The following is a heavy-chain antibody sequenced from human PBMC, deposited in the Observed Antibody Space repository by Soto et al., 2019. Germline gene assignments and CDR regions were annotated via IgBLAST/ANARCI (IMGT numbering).Heavy chain of an antibody. Sequence: QVQLVQSGAEVKKPGSSVKVSCKASGGTFSSYAISWVRQAPGQGLEWMGGIIPIFGTANYAQKFQGRVTXXAXEXXSTAYMELSSLRSEDTAVYYCARDPDFWTLMAFDIWGQGTMVTVSS. CDR2: IIPIFGTA. CDR3: ARDPDFWTLMAFDI. V-gene: IGHV1-69*12. J-gene: IGHJ3*02. D-gene: IGHD3-3*01. CDR1: GGTFSSYA.